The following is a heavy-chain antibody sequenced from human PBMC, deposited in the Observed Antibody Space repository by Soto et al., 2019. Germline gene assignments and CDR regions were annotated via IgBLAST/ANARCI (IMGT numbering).Heavy chain of an antibody. D-gene: IGHD5-12*01. V-gene: IGHV1-8*02. CDR3: ARVELGNGYIPYYYYGMDV. CDR1: GYTFTGYY. J-gene: IGHJ6*02. Sequence: ASAKAACKDSGYTFTGYYMHSVRQATEQGLEWMGWMNPNSGNTGYAQKFQGRVTMTRNTSISTAYMELSSLRSEDTAVYYCARVELGNGYIPYYYYGMDVWGQGTTVTVSS. CDR2: MNPNSGNT.